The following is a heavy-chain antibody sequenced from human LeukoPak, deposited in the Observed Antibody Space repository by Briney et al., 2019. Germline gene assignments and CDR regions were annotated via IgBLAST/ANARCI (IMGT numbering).Heavy chain of an antibody. CDR3: ARAYSRSYSHFDD. CDR1: GGSISGYY. CDR2: IYTSGST. Sequence: PSETLSLTCTVSGGSISGYYWSWIRQPPGKGLEWIGYIYTSGSTNYNPSLKSRVTISVDTSKNQFSLRLSSVTAADTAMYFCARAYSRSYSHFDDWGQGTLVTVSS. V-gene: IGHV4-4*09. D-gene: IGHD1-26*01. J-gene: IGHJ4*02.